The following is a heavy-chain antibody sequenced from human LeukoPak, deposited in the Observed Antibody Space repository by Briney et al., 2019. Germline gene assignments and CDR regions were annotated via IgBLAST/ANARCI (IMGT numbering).Heavy chain of an antibody. CDR2: ISGSGGST. J-gene: IGHJ4*02. CDR1: GFTFSSYA. V-gene: IGHV3-23*01. Sequence: GGSLRLSCAASGFTFSSYAMSWVRQAPGKGLEWVSAISGSGGSTYCADSVKGRFTISRDNSKNTLYLQMNSLRAEDTAVYYCAKGEYQLLFGYWGQGTLVTVSS. CDR3: AKGEYQLLFGY. D-gene: IGHD2-2*01.